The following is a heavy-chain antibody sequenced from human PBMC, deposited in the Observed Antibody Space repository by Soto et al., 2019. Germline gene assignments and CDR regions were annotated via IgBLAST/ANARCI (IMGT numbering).Heavy chain of an antibody. Sequence: EVQLLESGGGLVQPGGSLRLSCAASGFTFSNYVMSWVRQAPGKGLEWVSNINGDAGRTSYADSVKGRFTIFRDNSRSTLYLQMNSLRAEDTAVYHCTRGSHYLCSGNTCPEENWGQGTLVTVSS. D-gene: IGHD2-15*01. V-gene: IGHV3-23*01. CDR2: INGDAGRT. CDR3: TRGSHYLCSGNTCPEEN. CDR1: GFTFSNYV. J-gene: IGHJ4*02.